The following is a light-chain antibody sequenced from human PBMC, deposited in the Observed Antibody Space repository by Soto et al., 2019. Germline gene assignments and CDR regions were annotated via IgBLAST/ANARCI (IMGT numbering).Light chain of an antibody. J-gene: IGLJ2*01. CDR3: SSYTNSGTLV. V-gene: IGLV2-14*01. CDR1: SSDVGGYNY. Sequence: QSALTQPRSVSGPPGQSVSISCSGTSSDVGGYNYVSWYQQHPGKAPKLIIYVVTNRPSGVSIRFSGSKSGNTASLTISGLQAEDEADYYCSSYTNSGTLVFGGGTKLTVL. CDR2: VVT.